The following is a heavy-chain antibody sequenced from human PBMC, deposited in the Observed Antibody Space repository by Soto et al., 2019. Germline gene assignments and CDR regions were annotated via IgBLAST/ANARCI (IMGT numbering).Heavy chain of an antibody. Sequence: GGSLRLSCAASGFTFSSYAMSWVRQAPGKGLEWVSAISGSGGSTYYADSVKGRFTISRDNSKNTLYLQMNSLRAEDTAVYYCAKDPVQFLAAAGSFAALQHWGQGTLVTVSS. CDR3: AKDPVQFLAAAGSFAALQH. J-gene: IGHJ1*01. V-gene: IGHV3-23*01. D-gene: IGHD6-13*01. CDR1: GFTFSSYA. CDR2: ISGSGGST.